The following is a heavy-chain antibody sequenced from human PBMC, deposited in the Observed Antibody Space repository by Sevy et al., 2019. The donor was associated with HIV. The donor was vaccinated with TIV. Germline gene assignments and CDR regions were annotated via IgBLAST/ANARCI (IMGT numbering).Heavy chain of an antibody. CDR3: AKGRGRADAFDI. CDR2: ISWNSGSI. CDR1: GFTFDDYA. Sequence: GGSLRLSCTASGFTFDDYAMHWVRQAPGKGLEWVSGISWNSGSIGYADSVKGRFTISRDNAKNSLYLQMNSLRAEDTALYYCAKGRGRADAFDIWGQGTMVTVSS. J-gene: IGHJ3*02. D-gene: IGHD6-25*01. V-gene: IGHV3-9*01.